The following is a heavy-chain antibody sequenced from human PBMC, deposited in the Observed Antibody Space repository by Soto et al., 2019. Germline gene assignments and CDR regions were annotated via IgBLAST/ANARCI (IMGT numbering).Heavy chain of an antibody. CDR3: TTQGFGILHGLVDV. D-gene: IGHD3-10*01. CDR2: ISYSGYT. J-gene: IGHJ6*02. CDR1: GGSISSYY. Sequence: PSETLSLTCTVSGGSISSYYWSWIRQPPGKGLEWIGYISYSGYTRYNPSLKSRLIISVDTSKNQVSLKLASVTAADTAVYYCTTQGFGILHGLVDVWGQGTTVTVSS. V-gene: IGHV4-59*08.